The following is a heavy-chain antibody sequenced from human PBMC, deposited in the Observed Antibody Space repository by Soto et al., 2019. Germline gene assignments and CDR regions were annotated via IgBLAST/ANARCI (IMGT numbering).Heavy chain of an antibody. D-gene: IGHD6-13*01. CDR3: ARGTSSWRNAFDI. CDR2: LNTDGSST. J-gene: IGHJ3*02. Sequence: EVQLVESGGGLVQPGGSLRLSCAASGFTFSSYWMHWVRQAPGKGLVWVSRLNTDGSSTYYADTVKGRFTISRDNYKNTLYLQMNSLSAEDTAVYFCARGTSSWRNAFDIWGQGTMVTVSS. V-gene: IGHV3-74*01. CDR1: GFTFSSYW.